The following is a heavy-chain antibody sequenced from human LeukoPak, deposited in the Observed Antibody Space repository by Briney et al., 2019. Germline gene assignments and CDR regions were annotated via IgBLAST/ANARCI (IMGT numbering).Heavy chain of an antibody. CDR1: GFIFRDYV. V-gene: IGHV3-30-3*01. CDR2: TSFDESTK. Sequence: PGGSLRPSCAASGFIFRDYVMNWVRQAPGKGLEWVAVTSFDESTKHYADSVQGRFTISRDNSKNTLYLQMNSLRAEDTAVYFCARDAGWLRSFDYWGQGTLVTVSS. J-gene: IGHJ4*02. CDR3: ARDAGWLRSFDY. D-gene: IGHD5-12*01.